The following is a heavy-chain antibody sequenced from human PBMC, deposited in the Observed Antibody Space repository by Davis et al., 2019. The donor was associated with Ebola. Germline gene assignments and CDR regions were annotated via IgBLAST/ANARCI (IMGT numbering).Heavy chain of an antibody. CDR2: ISGDGGIT. Sequence: GGSLRLSCAASGFTFARYAMSWVRQSPGKGLGWVSVISGDGGITYYADSVKGRFTISRDNSKNTLYLQMNSLTADDTAVYYCAKGAGALGNWGQGALVTVSS. J-gene: IGHJ4*02. V-gene: IGHV3-23*01. CDR3: AKGAGALGN. D-gene: IGHD3-16*01. CDR1: GFTFARYA.